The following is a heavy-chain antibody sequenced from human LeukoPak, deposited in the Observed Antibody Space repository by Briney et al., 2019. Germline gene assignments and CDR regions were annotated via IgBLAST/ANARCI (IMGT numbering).Heavy chain of an antibody. Sequence: GGSLRLSCEASGFTFSNYEMNWVRQAPGKGLEWVSYIRSIGRTTYYADSVQGRFTISRDNAKNSLYLHMNSLRAEDTAVYYCARDRRCSSTSCYYFDYWGQGTLVTVSS. CDR2: IRSIGRTT. D-gene: IGHD2-2*01. J-gene: IGHJ4*02. CDR1: GFTFSNYE. V-gene: IGHV3-48*03. CDR3: ARDRRCSSTSCYYFDY.